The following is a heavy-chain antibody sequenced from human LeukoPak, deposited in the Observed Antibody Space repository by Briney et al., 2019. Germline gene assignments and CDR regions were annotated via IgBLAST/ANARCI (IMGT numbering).Heavy chain of an antibody. CDR3: TRNSGWYGLS. CDR2: IGGGGST. D-gene: IGHD6-19*01. J-gene: IGHJ1*01. V-gene: IGHV3-23*01. CDR1: GFTFGSYA. Sequence: GGSLRLSCAASGFTFGSYAMSWVRQAPGKGLEWVSTIGGGGSTYYADSVKGRFTISRDNSNNTLFLHLNSLRGEDTAVYYCTRNSGWYGLSWGQGTLVTVSS.